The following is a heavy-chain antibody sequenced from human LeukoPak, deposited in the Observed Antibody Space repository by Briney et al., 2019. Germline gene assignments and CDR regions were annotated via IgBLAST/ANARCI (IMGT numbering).Heavy chain of an antibody. CDR1: GFTFSSYA. V-gene: IGHV3-23*01. CDR2: ISGSGGST. CDR3: AKDFYDSSGSRYDY. J-gene: IGHJ4*02. D-gene: IGHD3-22*01. Sequence: GGSLRPSCAASGFTFSSYAMSWVRQAPGKGLEWVSAISGSGGSTYYADSVKGRFTISRDNSKNTLYLQMNSLRAEDTAVYYCAKDFYDSSGSRYDYWGQGTLVTVSS.